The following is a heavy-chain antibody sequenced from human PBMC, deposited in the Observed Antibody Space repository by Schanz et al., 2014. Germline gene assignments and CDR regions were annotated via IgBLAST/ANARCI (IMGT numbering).Heavy chain of an antibody. J-gene: IGHJ4*02. Sequence: VFLAESGGGVVQPGRSLRLSCAASGFTFSQYGMHWVRQAPGKGLEWVSAISGSGASTYYADSVKGRFTISRDNSKNTLYLQMNSLRAEDTAVYYCAKDQGSYGSGSYSYFDYWGQGTLATVSS. V-gene: IGHV3-23*04. CDR3: AKDQGSYGSGSYSYFDY. CDR2: ISGSGAST. CDR1: GFTFSQYG. D-gene: IGHD3-10*01.